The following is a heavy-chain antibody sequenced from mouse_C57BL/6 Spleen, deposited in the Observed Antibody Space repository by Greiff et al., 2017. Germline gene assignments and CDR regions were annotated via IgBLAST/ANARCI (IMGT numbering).Heavy chain of an antibody. D-gene: IGHD1-1*01. Sequence: QVQLQQPGAELVKPGASVKVSCKASGYTFTSYWMHWVKQRPGQGLEWIGRIHPSDSDTNYNQKFMGKATLTVDKSSSTAYMQLSILTSEDSAVYYCAIANELTGDYAMDYWGQGTSVTVSS. CDR1: GYTFTSYW. CDR2: IHPSDSDT. CDR3: AIANELTGDYAMDY. J-gene: IGHJ4*01. V-gene: IGHV1-74*01.